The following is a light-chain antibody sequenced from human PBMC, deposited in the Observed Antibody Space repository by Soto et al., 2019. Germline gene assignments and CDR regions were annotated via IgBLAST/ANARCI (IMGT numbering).Light chain of an antibody. V-gene: IGLV2-14*01. Sequence: QSALTQPASVSGSPGQSITISCTGTSSDVGGYNYVSWYQQHPGKAPKLMIYDVSNRPSGVSNRFSGSKSGNTASLTISGLQAEDEADYYCSSFTSSTPPVFGGGTQLTVL. CDR2: DVS. CDR3: SSFTSSTPPV. J-gene: IGLJ2*01. CDR1: SSDVGGYNY.